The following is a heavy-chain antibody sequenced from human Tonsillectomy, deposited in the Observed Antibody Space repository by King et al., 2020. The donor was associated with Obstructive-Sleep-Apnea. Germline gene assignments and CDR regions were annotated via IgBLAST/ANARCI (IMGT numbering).Heavy chain of an antibody. Sequence: QLVQSGGGLVQPGRSLRLSCAASGFTFDDYAKHWVRQAPGKGLEWVSGIIRNSGSIGYADYVKGRFTISRDNAKNSLYLEMNSLRAEDTALYYCAKLSSGWSYYFDYWGQGTLVTVSS. CDR3: AKLSSGWSYYFDY. V-gene: IGHV3-9*01. D-gene: IGHD6-19*01. CDR1: GFTFDDYA. CDR2: IIRNSGSI. J-gene: IGHJ4*02.